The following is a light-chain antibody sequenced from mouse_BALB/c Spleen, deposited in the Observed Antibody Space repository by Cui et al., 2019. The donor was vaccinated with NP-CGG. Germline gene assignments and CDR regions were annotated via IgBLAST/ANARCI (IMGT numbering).Light chain of an antibody. CDR2: GTN. Sequence: QDVVTQESAPTTSPGETVTLTCRSSTGAVTTSNYANWVQEKPDHLFTGLIGGTNNRTPGVPARFSGSLIGDKAVLTITGAQTEDEAIYFCALWYSNHWVFGGGTKLTVL. V-gene: IGLV1*01. CDR3: ALWYSNHWV. J-gene: IGLJ1*01. CDR1: TGAVTTSNY.